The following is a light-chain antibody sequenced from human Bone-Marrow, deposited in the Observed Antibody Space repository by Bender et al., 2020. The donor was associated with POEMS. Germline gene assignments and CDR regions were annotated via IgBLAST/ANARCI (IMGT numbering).Light chain of an antibody. V-gene: IGLV2-11*01. Sequence: QSALTQPRSVSGSPGQSVTISCTGTSRDVGDYHYVSWYQQHPGKPPKVMVYDVSKRPSGVSHRFSGSKSANTASLTISGRQAEEEADYYCSSYTSTSNPVVFGGGTKRNVL. CDR3: SSYTSTSNPVV. CDR2: DVS. CDR1: SRDVGDYHY. J-gene: IGLJ2*01.